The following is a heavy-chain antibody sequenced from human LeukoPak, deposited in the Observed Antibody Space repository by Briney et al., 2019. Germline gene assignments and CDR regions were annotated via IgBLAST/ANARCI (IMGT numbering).Heavy chain of an antibody. CDR2: IRYDGSNE. CDR3: AKGSSGWTYYFDY. J-gene: IGHJ4*02. D-gene: IGHD6-19*01. Sequence: GGSLRLSCAVSGFTFSTYGMHWVRQAPGKGLEWVAFIRYDGSNEYADSVKGRFTISRDDSKSTLYLQMNTLRSEDTAVYYCAKGSSGWTYYFDYWGQGTLVTVSS. V-gene: IGHV3-30*02. CDR1: GFTFSTYG.